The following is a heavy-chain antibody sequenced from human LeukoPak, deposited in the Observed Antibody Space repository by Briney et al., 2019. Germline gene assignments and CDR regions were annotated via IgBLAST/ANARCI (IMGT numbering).Heavy chain of an antibody. D-gene: IGHD5-12*01. J-gene: IGHJ6*03. CDR1: GGSISSSSSY. CDR3: ARGGADAYDVYYLDV. V-gene: IGHV4-39*07. Sequence: SETLSLTCTVSGGSISSSSSYWGWIRQPAGAGLEWIGRIYSSGGTYYNPSLKSRVTVSIDTSRNQFSLNLSSVTAADTAVYYCARGGADAYDVYYLDVWGTGTTVTVSS. CDR2: IYSSGGT.